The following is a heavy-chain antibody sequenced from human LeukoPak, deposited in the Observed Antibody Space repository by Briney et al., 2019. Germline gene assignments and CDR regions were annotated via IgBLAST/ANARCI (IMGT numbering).Heavy chain of an antibody. CDR2: IKQDGSEK. V-gene: IGHV3-7*01. D-gene: IGHD1-1*01. J-gene: IGHJ4*02. CDR3: VRDHDWSFDL. Sequence: GGSLRLSCATSGFIFSSYWMSWVRQARGKGLEWVANIKQDGSEKYYVDSVKGRFTISRDNAKNSLYLQMNSLRDEDTAVYYCVRDHDWSFDLWGQGALVTVSS. CDR1: GFIFSSYW.